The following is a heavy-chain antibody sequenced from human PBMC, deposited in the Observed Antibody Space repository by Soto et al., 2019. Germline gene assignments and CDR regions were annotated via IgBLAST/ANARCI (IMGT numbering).Heavy chain of an antibody. CDR2: ISSSGSTI. CDR3: ARDRRGYSVNWFDP. D-gene: IGHD5-18*01. CDR1: GFTFSDYY. V-gene: IGHV3-11*01. J-gene: IGHJ5*02. Sequence: GGSLRLSCAASGFTFSDYYMSWIRQAPGKGLEWVSYISSSGSTIYYADSVKGRFTISRDNAKNSLYLQMNSLRAEDTAVYYCARDRRGYSVNWFDPWGQGTLVTVSS.